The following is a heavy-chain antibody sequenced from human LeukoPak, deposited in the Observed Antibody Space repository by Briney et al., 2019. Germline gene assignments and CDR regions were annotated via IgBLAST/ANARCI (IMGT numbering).Heavy chain of an antibody. D-gene: IGHD2-15*01. Sequence: SETLSLTCTVSGGSISSSSYYWGWIRQPPGKGLEWIGSIYYSGCTYYNPSLKSRVTISVDTSKNQFSLKLSSVTAADTAVYYCARLVVVAVDNWFDPWGQGTLVTVSS. CDR1: GGSISSSSYY. CDR3: ARLVVVAVDNWFDP. J-gene: IGHJ5*02. V-gene: IGHV4-39*01. CDR2: IYYSGCT.